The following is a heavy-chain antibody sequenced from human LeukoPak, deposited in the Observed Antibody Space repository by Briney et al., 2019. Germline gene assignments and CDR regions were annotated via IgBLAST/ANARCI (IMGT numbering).Heavy chain of an antibody. Sequence: ASVKVSCKASGYTFTGYYMHWVRQAPGQGLEWMGWINPNSGGTNYAQKFQGRVTITRDTSISTAYMELSSLRSEDTAVYYCAAVVTPVIDAFDIWGQGTMVTVSS. CDR3: AAVVTPVIDAFDI. CDR2: INPNSGGT. J-gene: IGHJ3*02. V-gene: IGHV1-2*02. CDR1: GYTFTGYY. D-gene: IGHD4-23*01.